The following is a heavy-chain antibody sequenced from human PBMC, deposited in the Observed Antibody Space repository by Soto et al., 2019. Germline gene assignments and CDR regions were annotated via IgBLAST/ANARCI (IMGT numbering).Heavy chain of an antibody. D-gene: IGHD1-26*01. Sequence: EVQLLESGGGLVQPGGSLRLSRAVSGFIFRNYAMSWVRQAPGKGPEWVSTITFSGDNTYYADSVKGRFTVSRDNSRGTLYLQMDSLVAEDTAIFYCVKDRGARGLGATPDYWGQGTLVTVSS. CDR1: GFIFRNYA. CDR3: VKDRGARGLGATPDY. J-gene: IGHJ4*02. CDR2: ITFSGDNT. V-gene: IGHV3-23*01.